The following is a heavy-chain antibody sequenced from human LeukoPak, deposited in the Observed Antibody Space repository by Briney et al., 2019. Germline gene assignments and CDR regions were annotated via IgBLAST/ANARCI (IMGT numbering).Heavy chain of an antibody. CDR2: MNPNSGNT. J-gene: IGHJ6*03. CDR1: GYTFTGYY. Sequence: ASVKVSCKASGYTFTGYYMHWVRQATGQGLEWMGWMNPNSGNTGYAQKFQDRVTMTRNTSISTAYMELSSLRSEDTAVYYCARECGSGSYYYYSYYMDVWGKGTTVTISS. V-gene: IGHV1-8*02. CDR3: ARECGSGSYYYYSYYMDV. D-gene: IGHD3-10*01.